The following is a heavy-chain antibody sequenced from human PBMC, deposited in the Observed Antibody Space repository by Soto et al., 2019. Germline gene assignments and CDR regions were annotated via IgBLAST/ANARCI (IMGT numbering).Heavy chain of an antibody. CDR3: AIDGSRTRDGHGNYKY. V-gene: IGHV1-3*01. D-gene: IGHD3-22*01. CDR2: INPGNGNV. CDR1: GYTFTDYA. J-gene: IGHJ4*02. Sequence: QVQLVQSGAEVKKPAASVTVSCKASGYTFTDYAIHWMRQAPGQRLEWMGWINPGNGNVESSQKFQGRVTITRDTSAMAAYMELSSLGSEDTAGYYCAIDGSRTRDGHGNYKYWGQGTLVTVSS.